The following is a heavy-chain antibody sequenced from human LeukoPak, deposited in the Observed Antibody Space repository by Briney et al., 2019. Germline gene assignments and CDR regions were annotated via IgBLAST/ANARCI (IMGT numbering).Heavy chain of an antibody. CDR3: AHSPPYVWGSYREFDY. V-gene: IGHV2-5*02. J-gene: IGHJ4*02. CDR1: GFSLSTSGVG. Sequence: SGPTLVNPTQTLTLTCTFSGFSLSTSGVGVGWIRQPPGKALEWLALIYWDDDKCYSPSLKSRLTITKDTSKNQVVLTMTNMDPVDTATYYCAHSPPYVWGSYREFDYWGQGTLVTVSS. CDR2: IYWDDDK. D-gene: IGHD3-16*02.